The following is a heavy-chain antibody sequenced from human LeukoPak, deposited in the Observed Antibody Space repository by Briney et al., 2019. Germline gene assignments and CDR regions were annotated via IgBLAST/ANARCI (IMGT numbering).Heavy chain of an antibody. J-gene: IGHJ4*02. V-gene: IGHV3-23*01. Sequence: GALSLSCTVSGFTFSTYAMNWVRQAPGKGLEWVSTISDSGGRSYYADSVKGQFTISRDNSKNTLYLQMNSLRAEDTAVYYCAKLSDYWGQGTLVTVSS. CDR1: GFTFSTYA. CDR3: AKLSDY. CDR2: ISDSGGRS.